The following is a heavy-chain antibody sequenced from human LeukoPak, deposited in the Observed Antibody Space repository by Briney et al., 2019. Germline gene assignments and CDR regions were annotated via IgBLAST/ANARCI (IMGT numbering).Heavy chain of an antibody. J-gene: IGHJ4*02. CDR3: VRGTRRFRTADRESSGYFPADY. CDR1: GYNFTTYD. V-gene: IGHV1-8*01. Sequence: ASVKVSCKTSGYNFTTYDINWVRQVLGQGPEWMGWMNPYTGSAAFPPKFQNRVTMTRDTSTNTAYMELNSLTSDDTAIYYCVRGTRRFRTADRESSGYFPADYWGQGTLITVST. D-gene: IGHD3-22*01. CDR2: MNPYTGSA.